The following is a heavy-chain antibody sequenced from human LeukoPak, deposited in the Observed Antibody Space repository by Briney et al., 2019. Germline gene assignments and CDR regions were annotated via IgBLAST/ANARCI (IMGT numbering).Heavy chain of an antibody. CDR2: INHSGST. V-gene: IGHV4-34*01. CDR1: GGSFSGYY. J-gene: IGHJ4*02. Sequence: SETLSLTCAVYGGSFSGYYWSWIRQPPGKGLEWIGEINHSGSTNYNPSLKSRDTISVDTSKNQFSLKLSSVTAADTAVYYCARGVSGGNGSNFDYCGQGTLVTVSS. D-gene: IGHD1-26*01. CDR3: ARGVSGGNGSNFDY.